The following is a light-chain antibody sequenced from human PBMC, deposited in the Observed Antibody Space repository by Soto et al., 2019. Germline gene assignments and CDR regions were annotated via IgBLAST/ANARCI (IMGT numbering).Light chain of an antibody. V-gene: IGLV2-14*01. CDR2: EVS. CDR3: SSYTSSSIDYV. J-gene: IGLJ1*01. CDR1: SSDVGGYNY. Sequence: QSALTQPASVSGSPGQSITISCTGTSSDVGGYNYVSWYQQHPGKAPKLMIYEVSNRPSGVSNRFSGSKSGNTASLTISGLQAEDECDYYCSSYTSSSIDYVFGTGTKVTVL.